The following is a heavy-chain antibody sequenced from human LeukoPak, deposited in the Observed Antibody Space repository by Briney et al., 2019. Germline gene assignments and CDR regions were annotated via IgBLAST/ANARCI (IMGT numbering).Heavy chain of an antibody. D-gene: IGHD4-23*01. CDR3: ARGPSMVVTHGDY. J-gene: IGHJ4*02. V-gene: IGHV1-8*01. CDR1: GYTFTSYD. Sequence: GASVKVSCKASGYTFTSYDIDWVRQATGQGLEWMGWMNPNSGNTGYAQKFQGRVTMTRNNSISTAYMELSSLRSGDTAVYYCARGPSMVVTHGDYWGQGTLVTVSS. CDR2: MNPNSGNT.